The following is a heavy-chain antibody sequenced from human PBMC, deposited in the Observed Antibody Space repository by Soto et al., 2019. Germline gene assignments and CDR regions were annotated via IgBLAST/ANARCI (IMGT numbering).Heavy chain of an antibody. CDR1: GYSFTSYL. CDR3: ARLGDGSSWTPGPYYYYYMDV. CDR2: IHPGDSDT. Sequence: GESLKISCKGSGYSFTSYLSGVVRQMPGKVLGWMGIIHPGDSDTRYSTSLHGQDTLSADNSINTASLQWSNLKASDTAMYYCARLGDGSSWTPGPYYYYYMDVSGKEPTVTVYS. V-gene: IGHV5-51*01. J-gene: IGHJ6*03. D-gene: IGHD6-13*01.